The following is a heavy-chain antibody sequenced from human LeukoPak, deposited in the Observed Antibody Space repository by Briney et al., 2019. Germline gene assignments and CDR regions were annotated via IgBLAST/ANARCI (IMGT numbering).Heavy chain of an antibody. CDR2: IKQDGNEK. J-gene: IGHJ3*02. V-gene: IGHV3-7*01. CDR1: GFTFSSYW. CDR3: ARAVAGDDAFDI. D-gene: IGHD6-19*01. Sequence: GGSLRLSCAASGFTFSSYWMSWVRQAPGKGLEWVANIKQDGNEKYYVDSVKGRFTISRDNAKNSLYLQMNSLRAEDTAVYYGARAVAGDDAFDIWGQGTMVTVSS.